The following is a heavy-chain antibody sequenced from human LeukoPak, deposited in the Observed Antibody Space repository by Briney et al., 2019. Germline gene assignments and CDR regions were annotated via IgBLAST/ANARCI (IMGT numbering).Heavy chain of an antibody. Sequence: GGSLRLSCAASGFTVSSSYMSWVRQAPGKGLEWVSVIYSGGSTYYADSVKGRFTISRDNSKNTLYLQMNSLRAEDTAVYYCARTLSMIVTYYDYMDVWGKGTTVTISS. J-gene: IGHJ6*03. D-gene: IGHD3-22*01. CDR3: ARTLSMIVTYYDYMDV. V-gene: IGHV3-66*01. CDR2: IYSGGST. CDR1: GFTVSSSY.